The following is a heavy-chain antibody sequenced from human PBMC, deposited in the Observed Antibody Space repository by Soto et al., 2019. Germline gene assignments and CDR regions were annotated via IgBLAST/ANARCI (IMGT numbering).Heavy chain of an antibody. CDR2: INAGNGNT. D-gene: IGHD6-19*01. V-gene: IGHV1-3*01. CDR3: ARIAYSSGFYYFDY. Sequence: GASVKVSCKASGYTFTSYAMHWVRQAPGQRLEWMGWINAGNGNTKYSQKFQGRVTITRDTSASTAYMELSSLRPEDTAVYYCARIAYSSGFYYFDYWGQGTLVTVS. CDR1: GYTFTSYA. J-gene: IGHJ4*02.